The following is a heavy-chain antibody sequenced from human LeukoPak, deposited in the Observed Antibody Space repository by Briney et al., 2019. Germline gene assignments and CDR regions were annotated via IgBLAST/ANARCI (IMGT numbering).Heavy chain of an antibody. D-gene: IGHD5-18*01. Sequence: GGSLRLSCAASGFTFSSYWMHWVRQAPGKGLVWVSRIKSDGSSTSYADSAKGRFTISRDNSKNTLYLQMNSLRAEDTAVYYCATLGYSYAIGYFDYWGQGTLVTVSS. V-gene: IGHV3-74*01. J-gene: IGHJ4*02. CDR3: ATLGYSYAIGYFDY. CDR1: GFTFSSYW. CDR2: IKSDGSST.